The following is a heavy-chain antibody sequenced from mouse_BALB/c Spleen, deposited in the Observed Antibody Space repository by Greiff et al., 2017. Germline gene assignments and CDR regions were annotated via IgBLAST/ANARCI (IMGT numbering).Heavy chain of an antibody. CDR3: AREDGLTN. CDR1: GFTFSSYG. V-gene: IGHV5-6*01. Sequence: EVQLVESGGDLVKPGGSLKLSCAASGFTFSSYGMSWVRQTPDKRLEWVATISSGGSYTYYPDSVKGRFTISRDNAKNTLYLQMSSLRSEDTAMYYCAREDGLTNWGQGTLVTVSA. CDR2: ISSGGSYT. D-gene: IGHD2-13*01. J-gene: IGHJ3*01.